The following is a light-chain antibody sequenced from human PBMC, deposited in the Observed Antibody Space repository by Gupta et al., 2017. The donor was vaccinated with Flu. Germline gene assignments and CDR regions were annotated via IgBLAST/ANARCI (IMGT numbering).Light chain of an antibody. CDR2: AAS. CDR3: QQSNAIPFT. V-gene: IGKV1-39*01. CDR1: QGVGTY. Sequence: DNQMTQSPSSLSASFGDRVTITCRSSQGVGTYLPWYQQKPGKAPKLLIYAASSVQTGVPSRFSGSGSGTDFTLAISSLQPEDFATYYCQQSNAIPFTFGHGTTIDIK. J-gene: IGKJ3*01.